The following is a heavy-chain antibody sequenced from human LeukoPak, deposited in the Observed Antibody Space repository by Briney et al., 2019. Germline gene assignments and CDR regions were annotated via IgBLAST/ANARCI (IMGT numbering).Heavy chain of an antibody. V-gene: IGHV1-24*01. J-gene: IGHJ3*02. CDR2: FDPEDGET. Sequence: ASVKVSCKVSGYTLTELSMHWVRQAPGKGLERMGGFDPEDGETIYAQKFQGRVTMTEDTSTDTAYMELSSLRSEDTAVYYCATFDYYYDSSGRGAHAFDIWGQGTMVTVSS. CDR3: ATFDYYYDSSGRGAHAFDI. D-gene: IGHD3-22*01. CDR1: GYTLTELS.